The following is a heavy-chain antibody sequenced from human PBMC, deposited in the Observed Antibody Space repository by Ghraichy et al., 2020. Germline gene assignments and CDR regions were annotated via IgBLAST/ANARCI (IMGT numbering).Heavy chain of an antibody. CDR3: AKDMGEYGMDV. J-gene: IGHJ6*02. V-gene: IGHV3-30*18. CDR2: ISYDGSNK. Sequence: GGSLRLSCAASGFTFSSYGMHWVRQAPGKGLEWVAVISYDGSNKYYADSVKGRFTISRDNSKNTLYLQMNSLRAEDTAVYYCAKDMGEYGMDVWGQGTTVTVSS. D-gene: IGHD3-16*01. CDR1: GFTFSSYG.